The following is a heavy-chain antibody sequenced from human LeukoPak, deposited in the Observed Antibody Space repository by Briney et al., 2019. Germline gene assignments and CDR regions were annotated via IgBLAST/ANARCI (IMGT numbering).Heavy chain of an antibody. CDR2: ISYDGSNK. V-gene: IGHV3-30*18. CDR1: GFTFSSYG. CDR3: AKDRQRYCSGGSCYSDY. Sequence: GGSLRLSCAASGFTFSSYGMHWVRQAPGKGLEWVAVISYDGSNKYYADSVKGRFTISRDNSKNTLYLQMNSLRAEDTAVYYCAKDRQRYCSGGSCYSDYWGQGTLVTVSS. D-gene: IGHD2-15*01. J-gene: IGHJ4*02.